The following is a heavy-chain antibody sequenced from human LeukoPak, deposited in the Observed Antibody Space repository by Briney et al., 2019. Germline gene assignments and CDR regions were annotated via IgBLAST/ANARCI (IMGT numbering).Heavy chain of an antibody. D-gene: IGHD1-26*01. CDR2: IYGDGSFT. J-gene: IGHJ4*02. CDR3: ARSGYSHSWDY. V-gene: IGHV3-74*01. Sequence: GGSLRLSCAASGFTFSNFWMHWVRQAPGKGLVWVALIYGDGSFTRYADSMKGRFTISRDNAKNSLYLQMNSLRGDDTAVYYCARSGYSHSWDYWGQGTLVIVSS. CDR1: GFTFSNFW.